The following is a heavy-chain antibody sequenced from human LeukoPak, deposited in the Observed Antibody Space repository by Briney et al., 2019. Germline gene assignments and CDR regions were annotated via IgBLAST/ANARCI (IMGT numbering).Heavy chain of an antibody. D-gene: IGHD3-3*02. J-gene: IGHJ4*02. CDR1: GFTFSNYE. Sequence: GGSLRLSCAASGFTFSNYEMNWVRQAPGKGLEWVSFISSSGNTRYYADSVRGRFTISRDNAKNSLYLQMNSLRAEDTAVYYCARDRGSVAWYYFDYWGQGALVTVSS. V-gene: IGHV3-48*03. CDR2: ISSSGNTR. CDR3: ARDRGSVAWYYFDY.